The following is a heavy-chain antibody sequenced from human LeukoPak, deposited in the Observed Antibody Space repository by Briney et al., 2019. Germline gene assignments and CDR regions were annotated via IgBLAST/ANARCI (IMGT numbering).Heavy chain of an antibody. CDR1: GYTFTGYY. V-gene: IGHV1-2*02. Sequence: ASVKVSCKASGYTFTGYYMHWVRQAPGQGLEWMGWINPNSGGTNYAQKFQGRVTMTRDTSISRAYMELRRLRSDEMAVYYCARGDIIVVVPAAMPRHRSPYNWFDPWGQGTLVTVSS. CDR2: INPNSGGT. D-gene: IGHD2-2*01. J-gene: IGHJ5*02. CDR3: ARGDIIVVVPAAMPRHRSPYNWFDP.